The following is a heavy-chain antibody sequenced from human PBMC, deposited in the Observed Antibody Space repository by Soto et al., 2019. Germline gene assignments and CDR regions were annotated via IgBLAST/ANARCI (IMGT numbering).Heavy chain of an antibody. D-gene: IGHD2-2*01. V-gene: IGHV3-7*03. CDR2: IKQDGSEK. CDR1: GFTFSSYW. Sequence: PGCCLGLSCASSGFTFSSYWMSWVRQAPGKGLEWVANIKQDGSEKYYVDSVKGRFTISRDNAKNSLYLQMNSLRAEDTAVYYCARDWYCSSTSCSGLDYWGQGTLVTVSS. J-gene: IGHJ4*02. CDR3: ARDWYCSSTSCSGLDY.